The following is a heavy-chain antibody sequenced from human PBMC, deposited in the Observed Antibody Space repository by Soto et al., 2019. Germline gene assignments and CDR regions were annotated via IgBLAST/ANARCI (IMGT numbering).Heavy chain of an antibody. J-gene: IGHJ4*02. D-gene: IGHD3-9*01. CDR3: ARVLTYYDILTGYWLDY. V-gene: IGHV1-18*01. CDR2: ISVYNGDT. Sequence: ASVKVSCTASGYTFSSHDISWVRQAPGQGLEWMGWISVYNGDTKYAQKVQGRVTMTTDTSTSTAYMELRSLRSGDTALYYCARVLTYYDILTGYWLDYWGQGTLVTVSS. CDR1: GYTFSSHD.